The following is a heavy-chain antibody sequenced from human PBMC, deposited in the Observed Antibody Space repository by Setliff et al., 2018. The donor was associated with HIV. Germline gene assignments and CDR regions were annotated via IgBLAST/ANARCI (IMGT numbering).Heavy chain of an antibody. CDR1: GGSISSGSYY. CDR3: ARETEAGTFDY. J-gene: IGHJ4*02. V-gene: IGHV4-39*07. Sequence: SETLSLTCTVSGGSISSGSYYWGWIRQPPGKGLEWIGSIYYSGSTNYNPSLKSRVTVSVDTSKNQFSLKVSSVTAADTAVYYCARETEAGTFDYWGQGTLVTVSS. D-gene: IGHD6-19*01. CDR2: IYYSGST.